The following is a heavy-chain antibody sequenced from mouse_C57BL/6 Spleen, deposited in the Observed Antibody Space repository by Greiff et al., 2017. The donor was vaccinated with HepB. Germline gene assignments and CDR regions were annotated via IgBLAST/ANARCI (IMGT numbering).Heavy chain of an antibody. J-gene: IGHJ3*01. CDR3: TTILRSPWFAY. D-gene: IGHD1-1*01. CDR1: GFNIKDDY. Sequence: EVKLMESGAELVRPGASVKLSCTASGFNIKDDYMHWVKQRPEQGLEWIGWIDPENGDTEYASKFQGKATITADTSSNTAYLQLSSLTSEDTAVYYCTTILRSPWFAYWGQGTLVTVSA. V-gene: IGHV14-4*01. CDR2: IDPENGDT.